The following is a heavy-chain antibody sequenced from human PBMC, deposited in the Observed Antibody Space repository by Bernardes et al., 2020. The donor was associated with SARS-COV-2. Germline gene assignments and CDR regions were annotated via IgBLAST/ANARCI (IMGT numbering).Heavy chain of an antibody. J-gene: IGHJ4*02. CDR1: GSSVTTKY. D-gene: IGHD5-12*01. CDR3: ARDSRGRGLGRYDFDL. V-gene: IGHV3-53*01. Sequence: GGSLRLSCAASGSSVTTKYMSWVRQAPGRGLEWVSVIYAGGDTYYAESVKGRFTVSRDESENTFYLQMNTLKGEDSAVYYCARDSRGRGLGRYDFDLWGQGTLVTVSS. CDR2: IYAGGDT.